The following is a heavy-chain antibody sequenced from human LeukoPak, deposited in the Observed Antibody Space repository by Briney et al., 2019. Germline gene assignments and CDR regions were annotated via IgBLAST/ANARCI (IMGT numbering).Heavy chain of an antibody. CDR3: ARDRPGSYYYDSSGQPVRVGRGFDY. D-gene: IGHD3-22*01. V-gene: IGHV4-61*02. Sequence: SETLSLTCTVSGDSISSDPYYWSWVRRPAGGGLEWIGRMASSGSTVCDASFKSRVFMSVGTSKNQFSLKLTSVTAADTAVYYCARDRPGSYYYDSSGQPVRVGRGFDYWGQGTLVTVSS. CDR2: MASSGST. CDR1: GDSISSDPYY. J-gene: IGHJ4*02.